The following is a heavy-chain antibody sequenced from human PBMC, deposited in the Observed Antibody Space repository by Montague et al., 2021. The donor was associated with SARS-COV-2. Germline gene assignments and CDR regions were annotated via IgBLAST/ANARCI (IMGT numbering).Heavy chain of an antibody. CDR3: AREAWVGDRTSDSEHYGMDV. Sequence: SETLSLTCTVSGGSISSYYWSWIWQPAGKGLEWIGRIYTSGSTNSNPSLTIRVPISVYMSKTQFSLTLSSVTVAATAAYYCAREAWVGDRTSDSEHYGMDVWGQGTTVTVSS. V-gene: IGHV4-4*07. CDR2: IYTSGST. D-gene: IGHD3-10*01. CDR1: GGSISSYY. J-gene: IGHJ6*02.